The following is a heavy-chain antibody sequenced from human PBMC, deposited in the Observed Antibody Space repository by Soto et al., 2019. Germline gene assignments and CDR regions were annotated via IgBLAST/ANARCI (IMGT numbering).Heavy chain of an antibody. D-gene: IGHD6-19*01. CDR3: ASEGRGWYVVY. CDR1: GYTFTSYY. CDR2: INPSGGST. Sequence: ASVKVSCKASGYTFTSYYMHWVRQAPGQGLEWMGIINPSGGSTSYAQKFQGRVTMTTDTSTSTAYMELRSLRSDDTAVYYCASEGRGWYVVYWGQGTLVTVSS. V-gene: IGHV1-46*01. J-gene: IGHJ4*02.